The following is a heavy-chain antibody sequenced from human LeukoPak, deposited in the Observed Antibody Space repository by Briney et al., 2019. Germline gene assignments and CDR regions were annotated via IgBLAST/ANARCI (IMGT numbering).Heavy chain of an antibody. J-gene: IGHJ4*02. CDR2: IGAGGDGGST. Sequence: PGGSLRLSCAASGFTFSTYAMSWVRQAPGKGLEWVSSIGAGGDGGSTVYADSVKGRFAISRDNSKNTLFLQMNNLRAEDTAVYYCAIDPYSSGWRGGDYFDYWGQGTLVTVSS. D-gene: IGHD6-19*01. CDR3: AIDPYSSGWRGGDYFDY. V-gene: IGHV3-23*01. CDR1: GFTFSTYA.